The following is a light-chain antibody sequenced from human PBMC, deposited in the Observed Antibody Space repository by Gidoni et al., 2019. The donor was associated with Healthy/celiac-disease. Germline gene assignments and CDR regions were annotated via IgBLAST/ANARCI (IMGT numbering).Light chain of an antibody. CDR2: GAS. Sequence: PGERATLSCRASQSVSSSYLAWYQQKPGQAPRLLIYGASSRATGIPDRFSGSGSGTDFTLTISRLEPEDFAVYYCQQYGSSPPVYTFGQGTKLEIK. CDR3: QQYGSSPPVYT. V-gene: IGKV3-20*01. J-gene: IGKJ2*01. CDR1: QSVSSSY.